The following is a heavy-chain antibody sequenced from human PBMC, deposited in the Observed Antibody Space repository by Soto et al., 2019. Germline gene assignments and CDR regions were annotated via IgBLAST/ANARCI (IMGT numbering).Heavy chain of an antibody. CDR3: ARGEAAAGTGWFDP. V-gene: IGHV4-34*01. D-gene: IGHD6-13*01. CDR2: INHSGST. Sequence: SETLSLTCTVSGGSISSYYWSWIRQPPGKGLEWIGEINHSGSTNYNPPLKSRVTISVDTSKNQFSLKLSSVTAADTAVYYCARGEAAAGTGWFDPWGQGTLVTVSS. J-gene: IGHJ5*02. CDR1: GGSISSYY.